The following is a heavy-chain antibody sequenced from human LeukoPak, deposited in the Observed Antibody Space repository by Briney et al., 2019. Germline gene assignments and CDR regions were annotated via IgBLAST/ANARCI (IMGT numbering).Heavy chain of an antibody. Sequence: GGSLRLSCLTSGFTLSTNAMSWVRQAPGKGLEWISGISGSGASTYYADSVKGRFTISRDDPRNTLYLQMNSLRGDDAAVYYCAKDFYGDPNYFDYWGQGTLVTVSS. V-gene: IGHV3-23*01. J-gene: IGHJ4*02. CDR2: ISGSGAST. CDR3: AKDFYGDPNYFDY. D-gene: IGHD4-17*01. CDR1: GFTLSTNA.